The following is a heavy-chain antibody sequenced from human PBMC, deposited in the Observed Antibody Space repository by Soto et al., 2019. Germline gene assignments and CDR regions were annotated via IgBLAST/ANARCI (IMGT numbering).Heavy chain of an antibody. CDR3: ASGDIVVVPAATSSYYYGMVV. V-gene: IGHV1-69*13. J-gene: IGHJ6*02. CDR1: GGTFSSYA. D-gene: IGHD2-2*01. CDR2: IIPIFGTA. Sequence: SVKVSCKASGGTFSSYAISWVRQAPGQGLEWMGGIIPIFGTANYAQKFQGRVTITADESTSTAYMELSSLRSEDTAVYYCASGDIVVVPAATSSYYYGMVVWGQGTTVTVSS.